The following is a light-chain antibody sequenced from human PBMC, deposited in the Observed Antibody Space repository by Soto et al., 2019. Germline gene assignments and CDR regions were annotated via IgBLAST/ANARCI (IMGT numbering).Light chain of an antibody. CDR1: RSVLYSSNNKNY. Sequence: DIVMTKSKKSVAVSLGERATINCKSSRSVLYSSNNKNYLAWYQQKPGQPPKLLIYWASTRESGVPDRFSGSGSGTDFTLTISSLQAEDGAVYYCQQYYSTPLTFGGGTIVDIK. J-gene: IGKJ4*01. CDR3: QQYYSTPLT. CDR2: WAS. V-gene: IGKV4-1*01.